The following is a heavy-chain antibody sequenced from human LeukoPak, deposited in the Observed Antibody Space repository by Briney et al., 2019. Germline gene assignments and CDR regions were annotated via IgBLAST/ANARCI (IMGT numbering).Heavy chain of an antibody. D-gene: IGHD3-10*01. V-gene: IGHV3-23*01. CDR3: AKLFESGTYNNFFHY. Sequence: GGSLRLSCTVSGFTFSNYAMHWVRQAPGKGLEWVSAITATSSSTHDADSVQGRFTISRDNSKNTLYLQMNSLRPEDTAIYYCAKLFESGTYNNFFHYWGQGTLVTVFS. CDR2: ITATSSST. J-gene: IGHJ4*02. CDR1: GFTFSNYA.